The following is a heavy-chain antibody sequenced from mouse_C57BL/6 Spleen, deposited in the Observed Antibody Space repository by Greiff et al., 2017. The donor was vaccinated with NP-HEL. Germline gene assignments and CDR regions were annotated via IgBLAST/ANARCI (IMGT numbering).Heavy chain of an antibody. J-gene: IGHJ3*01. CDR2: IDPETGGT. Sequence: VRPGASVTLSCKASGYTFTDYEMHWVKQTPVHGLEWIGAIDPETGGTAYNQKFKGKAILTADKSSSTAYMELRSLTSEDSAVYYCTRTGRAYWGQGTLVTVSA. CDR3: TRTGRAY. D-gene: IGHD3-3*01. CDR1: GYTFTDYE. V-gene: IGHV1-15*01.